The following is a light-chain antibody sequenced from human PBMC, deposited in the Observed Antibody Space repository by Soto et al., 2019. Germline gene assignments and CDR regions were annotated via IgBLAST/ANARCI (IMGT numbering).Light chain of an antibody. Sequence: EIVMTQSPATLSVSPGERATHSCRASQSVSSALAWYQQKPGQAPRLLIYGASTRATGIPARFSGSGSGTEFTLTISSLQSEDFAVYYCQQYNNWPPHTFGQGTKLEIK. V-gene: IGKV3-15*01. CDR2: GAS. CDR3: QQYNNWPPHT. J-gene: IGKJ2*01. CDR1: QSVSSA.